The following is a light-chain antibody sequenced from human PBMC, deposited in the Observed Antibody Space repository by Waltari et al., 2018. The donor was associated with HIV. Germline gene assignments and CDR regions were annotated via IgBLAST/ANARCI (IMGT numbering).Light chain of an antibody. V-gene: IGLV2-11*01. CDR3: CSYAGDSVV. Sequence: QSALTQPRSVSGSPGQSVAISCTGTSSDVGGYNYVSWYQQHPGKAPKLMLSDVNKRPSGVPDRFSGSKSGNTASLTISGLQAEDEADYYCCSYAGDSVVFGGGTKLTGL. J-gene: IGLJ2*01. CDR1: SSDVGGYNY. CDR2: DVN.